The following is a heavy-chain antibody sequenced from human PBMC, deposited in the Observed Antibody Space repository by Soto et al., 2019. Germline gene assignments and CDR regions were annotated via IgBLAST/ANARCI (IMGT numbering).Heavy chain of an antibody. Sequence: QGRLVQSGPEVRRPGASVTVSCKASGYTFTHYFIHWVRRAPGQGLEWMGYINPKSGDTHYSPTFRGRVSMTVDTSNETASVGLSSLKSDETAVYFCARVPGHKNSRGDFWGQGTPITVSS. D-gene: IGHD3-10*01. CDR3: ARVPGHKNSRGDF. CDR1: GYTFTHYF. CDR2: INPKSGDT. V-gene: IGHV1-2*02. J-gene: IGHJ4*02.